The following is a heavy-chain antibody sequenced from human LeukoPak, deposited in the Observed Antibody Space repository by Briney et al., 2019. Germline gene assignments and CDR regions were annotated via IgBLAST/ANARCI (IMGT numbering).Heavy chain of an antibody. CDR2: ISWNSGSI. CDR3: AKAAGSYYDILTGYYPY. J-gene: IGHJ4*02. Sequence: GGSLRLSCAASGFTFDDYAMHWVRQAPGKGLEWVSGISWNSGSIGYADSVKGRFTISRDNAKNSLYLQMNSLRAEDTALNYCAKAAGSYYDILTGYYPYWGQGTLVTVSS. D-gene: IGHD3-9*01. V-gene: IGHV3-9*01. CDR1: GFTFDDYA.